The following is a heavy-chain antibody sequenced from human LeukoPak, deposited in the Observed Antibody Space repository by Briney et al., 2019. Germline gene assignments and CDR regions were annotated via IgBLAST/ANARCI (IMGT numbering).Heavy chain of an antibody. Sequence: ASVKVSCKASGYTFTGYYMHWVRQAPGQGLEWMGWINPNSGGTNYAQKFQGRVTMTRDTSISTAYMELSRLRSDDTAVYYCAREVGGSSSPRIGDDYWGQGTLVTVSS. CDR2: INPNSGGT. V-gene: IGHV1-2*02. J-gene: IGHJ4*02. D-gene: IGHD6-6*01. CDR1: GYTFTGYY. CDR3: AREVGGSSSPRIGDDY.